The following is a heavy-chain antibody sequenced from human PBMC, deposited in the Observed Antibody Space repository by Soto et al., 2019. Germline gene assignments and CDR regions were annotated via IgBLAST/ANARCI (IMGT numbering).Heavy chain of an antibody. V-gene: IGHV6-1*01. CDR2: TYYRSKWYN. D-gene: IGHD2-2*01. CDR3: GTLLSTTSPDV. J-gene: IGHJ6*04. Sequence: SQTLSLTCAISGASVSSKSVAWNWIRQSPSRGLEWLGRTYYRSKWYNDYAVSVKSRITINPDTSKNQFSLHLNSVTPEDTAVYYCGTLLSTTSPDVWGEGTTVTVSS. CDR1: GASVSSKSVA.